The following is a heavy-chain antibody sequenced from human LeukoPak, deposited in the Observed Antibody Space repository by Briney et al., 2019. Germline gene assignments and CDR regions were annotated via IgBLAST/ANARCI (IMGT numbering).Heavy chain of an antibody. D-gene: IGHD7-27*01. CDR1: GFTFTSSA. CDR2: IVVGSGNT. CDR3: AKSLPRSLGSSDY. V-gene: IGHV1-58*01. Sequence: SVKVSCKASGFTFTSSAVQWVRQARGQRLEWIGWIVVGSGNTNYAQKFQERVTITRDMSTSTAYMELSSLRSEDTAVYYCAKSLPRSLGSSDYWGQGTLVTVSS. J-gene: IGHJ4*02.